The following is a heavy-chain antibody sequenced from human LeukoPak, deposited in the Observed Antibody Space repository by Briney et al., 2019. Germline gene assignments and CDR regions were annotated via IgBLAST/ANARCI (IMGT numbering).Heavy chain of an antibody. D-gene: IGHD3-10*01. Sequence: ASVKVSCKASGYTFTTYDINWVRQAPGQGLEWMGWINTNSGDRGYAEKFQGRVTVTRGNSISTAYMELSSLTSEDTAIYYCARVRPGPYNWFDPWGQGTLVTVSP. V-gene: IGHV1-8*02. J-gene: IGHJ5*02. CDR1: GYTFTTYD. CDR3: ARVRPGPYNWFDP. CDR2: INTNSGDR.